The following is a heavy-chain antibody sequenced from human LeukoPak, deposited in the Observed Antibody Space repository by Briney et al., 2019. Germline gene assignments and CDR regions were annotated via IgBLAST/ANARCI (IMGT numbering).Heavy chain of an antibody. CDR1: GYTLTELS. V-gene: IGHV1-24*01. J-gene: IGHJ4*02. CDR2: FDPEDGET. Sequence: ASVKVSCKVSGYTLTELSMHWVRQAPGKGLEWMGGFDPEDGETIYAQKFQGRVTMTEDTSTDTAYMELSSLRSEDTALYYCARSPHILTGENFDYWGQGTLVTVSS. CDR3: ARSPHILTGENFDY. D-gene: IGHD3-9*01.